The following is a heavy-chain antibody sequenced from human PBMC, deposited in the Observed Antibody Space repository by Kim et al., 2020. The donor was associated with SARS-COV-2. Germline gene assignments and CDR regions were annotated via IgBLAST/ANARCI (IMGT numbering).Heavy chain of an antibody. J-gene: IGHJ6*01. CDR1: GFTFSDYY. Sequence: GGSLRLSCAASGFTFSDYYMSWIRQAPGKGLAWVSYISSSGSTIYYADSVKGRFTISRDNAKNSLYLQMNSLRAEDTAVYYCATHGSGGVPLGYYYGMDVWGEGSRVTVTS. CDR2: ISSSGSTI. D-gene: IGHD3-10*01. CDR3: ATHGSGGVPLGYYYGMDV. V-gene: IGHV3-11*04.